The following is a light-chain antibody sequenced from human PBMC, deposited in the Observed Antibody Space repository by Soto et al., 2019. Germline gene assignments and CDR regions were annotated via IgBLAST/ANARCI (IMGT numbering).Light chain of an antibody. CDR3: AAWDDSLSGSV. J-gene: IGLJ1*01. V-gene: IGLV1-47*01. Sequence: QCVLTQPPSASGTPGQRVTISCSGSSSNIGSNYVYWYQQLPGTAPKLLIYRNNQRPSGVPDRFSGSKSGTSASLAISGLRSEDEADYYCAAWDDSLSGSVFGTGTKVTVL. CDR2: RNN. CDR1: SSNIGSNY.